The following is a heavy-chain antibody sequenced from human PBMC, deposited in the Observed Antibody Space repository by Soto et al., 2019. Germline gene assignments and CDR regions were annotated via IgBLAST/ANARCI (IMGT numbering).Heavy chain of an antibody. D-gene: IGHD3-16*01. CDR2: ISPYTGNT. CDR3: VMVDNYVTPTPQDV. CDR1: GYIFVNYG. Sequence: QVQLVQSGDEVKKPGASVKVSCKASGYIFVNYGIAWVRQAPGQGLEWMGGISPYTGNTHSATKIQGRLTMTTDTATRTAYMELGSLTSDDTAVYYCVMVDNYVTPTPQDVWGQGTPVTVSS. V-gene: IGHV1-18*01. J-gene: IGHJ6*02.